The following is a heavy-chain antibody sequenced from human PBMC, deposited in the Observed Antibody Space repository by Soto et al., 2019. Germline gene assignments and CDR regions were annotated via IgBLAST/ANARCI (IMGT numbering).Heavy chain of an antibody. V-gene: IGHV1-18*01. J-gene: IGHJ6*03. Sequence: ASVKVSCKASGYTFTSYGISWVRQAPGQGLEWMGWISAYNGNTNYAQKLQGRVTMTTDTSTSTAYMELRSLRSDDTAVYYCARARLEWFHTPPYYYYYMDVWGKGTTVTVSS. CDR3: ARARLEWFHTPPYYYYYMDV. CDR2: ISAYNGNT. CDR1: GYTFTSYG. D-gene: IGHD3-3*01.